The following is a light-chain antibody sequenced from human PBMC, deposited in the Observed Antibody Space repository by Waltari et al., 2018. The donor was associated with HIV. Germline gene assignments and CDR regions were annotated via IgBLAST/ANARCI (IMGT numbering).Light chain of an antibody. CDR1: SSDVGYNV. J-gene: IGLJ2*01. CDR2: EVN. Sequence: QSALTQPASVSGSPGQSITISCTGSSSDVGYNVVSWYQQHPGKVPKLLISEVNKRPSGVSNRCSGSKSGNTASLTISGLQAEDEADYYCCSYSITSTSVLFGGGTKVTVV. V-gene: IGLV2-23*02. CDR3: CSYSITSTSVL.